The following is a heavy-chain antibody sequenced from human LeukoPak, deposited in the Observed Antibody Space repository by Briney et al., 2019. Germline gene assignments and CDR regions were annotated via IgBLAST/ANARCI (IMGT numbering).Heavy chain of an antibody. CDR2: IGSSSSYI. D-gene: IGHD2-15*01. CDR1: GFTFSSYN. Sequence: GGSLRLSCAASGFTFSSYNMNWVRQTPGKGLEWVSSIGSSSSYIYYADSVKGRFTISRDNAKNSLYLQMNSLRAEDTAVYYCARDDCSGGSCYKLDPWGQGTLVTVSS. CDR3: ARDDCSGGSCYKLDP. J-gene: IGHJ5*02. V-gene: IGHV3-21*01.